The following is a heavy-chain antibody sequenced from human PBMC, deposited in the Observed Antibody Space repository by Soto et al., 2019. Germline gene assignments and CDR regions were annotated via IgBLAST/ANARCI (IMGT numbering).Heavy chain of an antibody. CDR2: ISSSSNYL. CDR3: ARGYGANLFDF. J-gene: IGHJ4*02. Sequence: EVQLVESGGGMVKPGGSRRLSCAASGLTFTIYNMNWVRQAPGKGLEWVSSISSSSNYLYYADSVKGRFTISRDNAKNSLFLEMNSLRAEDTAVYYCARGYGANLFDFWGQGILVTVSS. V-gene: IGHV3-21*06. D-gene: IGHD4-17*01. CDR1: GLTFTIYN.